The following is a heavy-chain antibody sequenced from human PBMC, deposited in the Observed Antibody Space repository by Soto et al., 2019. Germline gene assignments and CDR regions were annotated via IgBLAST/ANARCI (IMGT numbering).Heavy chain of an antibody. CDR2: ISSSSSTI. D-gene: IGHD3-10*01. CDR3: ARAGGLINYYYYGMDV. Sequence: PGGSLRLSCAASGFTFSSYSMNWVRQAPGKGLEWVSYISSSSSTIYYADSVKGRFTISRDNAKNSLYLQMNSLRAEDTAVYYCARAGGLINYYYYGMDVWGQGTTVTVSS. CDR1: GFTFSSYS. J-gene: IGHJ6*02. V-gene: IGHV3-48*01.